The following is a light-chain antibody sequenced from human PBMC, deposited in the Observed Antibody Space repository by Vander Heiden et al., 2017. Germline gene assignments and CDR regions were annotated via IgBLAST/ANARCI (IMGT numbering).Light chain of an antibody. J-gene: IGKJ1*01. V-gene: IGKV1-5*03. CDR1: ERISDW. Sequence: DIQMTQSPSTLSASIGDSVTITCRASERISDWLAWYQQKPGEAPKLLIDKAASLDSGVPKRFRGRGSGTEFTLTISSLQPDDFATYYCQHYDTYSKTFGQGTRVEIK. CDR2: KAA. CDR3: QHYDTYSKT.